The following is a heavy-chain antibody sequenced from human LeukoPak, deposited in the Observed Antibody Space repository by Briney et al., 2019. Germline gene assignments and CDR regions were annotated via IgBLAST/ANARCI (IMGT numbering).Heavy chain of an antibody. V-gene: IGHV4-39*07. CDR2: IYYTGDT. J-gene: IGHJ4*02. CDR1: GGSVSSSNFY. D-gene: IGHD4-17*01. Sequence: SQTLSLTCTVSGGSVSSSNFYWAWIRQPPGKGLEWVASIYYTGDTFYNPSLKSRGTLSLDTSKNQFSLKLTSVTAADTAVYYCASPSLMSGEPSYFDFWGQGTLVSVSA. CDR3: ASPSLMSGEPSYFDF.